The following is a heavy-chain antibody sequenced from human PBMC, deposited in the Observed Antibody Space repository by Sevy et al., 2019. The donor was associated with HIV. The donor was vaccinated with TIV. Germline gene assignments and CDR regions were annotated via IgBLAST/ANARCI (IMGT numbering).Heavy chain of an antibody. CDR3: VRGYKDGWFDP. CDR2: ISSRSTYI. Sequence: GGCLRLSCAASGFTFSSNTMNCLRQAPGKGLEWVSSISSRSTYIFYADSVKGRFTISRDNSKKSLFLQMNSLRVDDTAVYYCVRGYKDGWFDPWGQGTLVTVSS. D-gene: IGHD2-2*02. V-gene: IGHV3-21*01. CDR1: GFTFSSNT. J-gene: IGHJ5*02.